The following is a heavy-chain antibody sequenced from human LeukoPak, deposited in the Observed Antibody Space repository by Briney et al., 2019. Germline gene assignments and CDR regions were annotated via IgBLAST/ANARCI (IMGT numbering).Heavy chain of an antibody. V-gene: IGHV4-59*01. Sequence: PSETLSLTCTVSGGSISSYYWSWIRQPPGKGLEWIGYIYYSGSTNYNPSLKSRVTISVDTSKNQFSLKLSSVTAADTAVYYCERDGASNLFDPWGQGTLVTVSS. CDR2: IYYSGST. CDR3: ERDGASNLFDP. CDR1: GGSISSYY. J-gene: IGHJ5*02. D-gene: IGHD3-10*01.